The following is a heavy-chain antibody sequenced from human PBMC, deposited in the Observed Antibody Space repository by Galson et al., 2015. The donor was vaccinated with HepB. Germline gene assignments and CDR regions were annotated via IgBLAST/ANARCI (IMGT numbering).Heavy chain of an antibody. D-gene: IGHD3-10*01. Sequence: CAISGDSVSSNSAAWNWIRQSPSRGLEWLGRTYYRSKWYNDYAVSVKSRITINPDTSKNQFSLQLNSVTPEDTAVYHCTRQYYGSGSPPYWGQGTLVTVSS. CDR2: TYYRSKWYN. CDR3: TRQYYGSGSPPY. CDR1: GDSVSSNSAA. V-gene: IGHV6-1*01. J-gene: IGHJ4*02.